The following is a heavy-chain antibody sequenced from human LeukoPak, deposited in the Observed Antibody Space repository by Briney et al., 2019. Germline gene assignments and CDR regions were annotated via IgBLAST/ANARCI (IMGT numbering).Heavy chain of an antibody. CDR3: ARLKRSYGDYLNINYYYYMDV. Sequence: SDTLSLTCTVSGASISSTSYYWGWIRQPPGKGLEWIGSTYYRGTTYYNPSLKSRVTISVDTSKNQFSLQLSSVTAADTAVYYCARLKRSYGDYLNINYYYYMDVWGKGTTVTISS. D-gene: IGHD4-17*01. CDR1: GASISSTSYY. CDR2: TYYRGTT. J-gene: IGHJ6*03. V-gene: IGHV4-39*07.